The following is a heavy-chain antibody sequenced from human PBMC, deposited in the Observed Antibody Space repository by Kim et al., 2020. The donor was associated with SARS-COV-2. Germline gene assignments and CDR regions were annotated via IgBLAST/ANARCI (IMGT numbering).Heavy chain of an antibody. D-gene: IGHD6-6*01. Sequence: SETLSLTCTVSGGSISSSSYYWGWIRQPPGKGLEWIGSIYYSGSTYYNPSLKSRVTISVDTSKNQFSLKLSSVTAADTAVYYCASGSSSSSGVDYWGQGTLVTVSS. CDR1: GGSISSSSYY. CDR2: IYYSGST. V-gene: IGHV4-39*01. J-gene: IGHJ4*02. CDR3: ASGSSSSSGVDY.